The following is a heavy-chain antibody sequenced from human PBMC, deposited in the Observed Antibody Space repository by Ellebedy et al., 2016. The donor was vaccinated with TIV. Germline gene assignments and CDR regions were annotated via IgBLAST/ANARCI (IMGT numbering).Heavy chain of an antibody. CDR3: AREYSSGWWGEDV. D-gene: IGHD6-19*01. V-gene: IGHV4-59*01. CDR1: GGSISSYY. CDR2: IYYSGST. J-gene: IGHJ6*02. Sequence: SETLSLXXTVSGGSISSYYWSWIRQPPGKGLEWIGYIYYSGSTNYNPSLKSRVTISVDTSKNQFSLKLSSVTAADTAVYYCAREYSSGWWGEDVWGQGTTVTVSS.